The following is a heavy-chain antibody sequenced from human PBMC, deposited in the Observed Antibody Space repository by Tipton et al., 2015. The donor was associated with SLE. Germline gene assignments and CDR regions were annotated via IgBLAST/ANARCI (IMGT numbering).Heavy chain of an antibody. CDR2: IRSKAYGGTT. D-gene: IGHD3-10*01. CDR1: GFSFGDYA. V-gene: IGHV3-49*04. J-gene: IGHJ4*02. Sequence: RSLRLSCTASGFSFGDYAMSWVRQAPGKGLEWVGFIRSKAYGGTTEYAASVKGRFTISRDDSKSIAYPQMNSLKSEDTAVYYCLSGAPFGYWGQGTLVTVSS. CDR3: LSGAPFGY.